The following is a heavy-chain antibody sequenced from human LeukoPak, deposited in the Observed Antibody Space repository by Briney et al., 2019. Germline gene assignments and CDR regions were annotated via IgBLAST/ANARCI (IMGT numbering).Heavy chain of an antibody. D-gene: IGHD6-13*01. CDR1: GYTFTSYV. J-gene: IGHJ3*02. Sequence: ASVKVSCKASGYTFTSYVISWVRQAPGQGLEWMGWINPNSGGTNYAQKFQGRVTMTRDTSISTAYMELSRLRSDDTAVYYCARDPGVAAAGTSFDIWGQGTMVTVSS. V-gene: IGHV1-2*02. CDR2: INPNSGGT. CDR3: ARDPGVAAAGTSFDI.